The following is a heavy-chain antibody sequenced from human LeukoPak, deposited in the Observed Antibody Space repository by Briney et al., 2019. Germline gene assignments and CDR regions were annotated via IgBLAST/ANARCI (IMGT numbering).Heavy chain of an antibody. D-gene: IGHD6-19*01. CDR1: GFTFDDYT. CDR3: AKDGHGVAVAGTTD. Sequence: PGRSLRLSCAASGFTFDDYTMHWVRQAPGKGLEWVSGISWNSGSIGYADSVKGRFTISRDNAKNSLYLQMNSLRAEDTALYYCAKDGHGVAVAGTTDWGQGTLVTVSS. V-gene: IGHV3-9*01. J-gene: IGHJ4*02. CDR2: ISWNSGSI.